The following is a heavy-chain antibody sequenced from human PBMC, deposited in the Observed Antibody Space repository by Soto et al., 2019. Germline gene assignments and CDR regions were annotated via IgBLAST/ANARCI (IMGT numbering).Heavy chain of an antibody. CDR3: ARLYSGYCSGGSCYFDY. D-gene: IGHD2-15*01. V-gene: IGHV4-39*01. Sequence: PSATLSLTCTVSGGSISSSGYYWGWIRQPPGKGLEWIGGIYYSGNTYYNPSLKSRVTISVDTSKNQFSLKLSSVTAAETAVYYCARLYSGYCSGGSCYFDYWGQGTPVTVSS. CDR2: IYYSGNT. CDR1: GGSISSSGYY. J-gene: IGHJ4*02.